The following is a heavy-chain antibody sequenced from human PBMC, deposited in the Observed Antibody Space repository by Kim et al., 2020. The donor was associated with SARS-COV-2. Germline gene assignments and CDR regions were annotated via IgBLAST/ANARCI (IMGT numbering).Heavy chain of an antibody. V-gene: IGHV1-46*02. Sequence: ASVKVSCKASGYTFKQYYIHWLRQAPGQGLEWVGLINPSGGVTKFAQKFQGRVSMTRETATSTVYVELSSLRSEDTAVYYCAREGHITFSAPSDYWGQGTLVTVSS. J-gene: IGHJ4*02. CDR2: INPSGGVT. CDR3: AREGHITFSAPSDY. D-gene: IGHD1-20*01. CDR1: GYTFKQYY.